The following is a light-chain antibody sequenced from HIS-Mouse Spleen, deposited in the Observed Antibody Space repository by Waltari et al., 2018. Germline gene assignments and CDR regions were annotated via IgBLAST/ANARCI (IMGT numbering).Light chain of an antibody. CDR1: SSDVGSYNL. V-gene: IGLV2-23*01. CDR3: CSYAGSREV. CDR2: EGS. Sequence: QSALTQPASVSGSPGQSITLSCTGTSSDVGSYNLVPWYQQHPGKAPKLMIYEGSKRPSGVSNRFSGSKSGNTASLTISGLQAEDEADYYCCSYAGSREVFGTGTKVTVL. J-gene: IGLJ1*01.